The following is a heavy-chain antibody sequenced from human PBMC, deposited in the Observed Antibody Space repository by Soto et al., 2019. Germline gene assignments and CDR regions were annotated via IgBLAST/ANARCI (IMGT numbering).Heavy chain of an antibody. CDR2: GLWDNGQV. CDR1: GTTSTDYG. Sequence: GGSLRLPGAVSGTTSTDYGMHWVRQAPGKGLEWLSAGLWDNGQVGYADSVKGRFTSSRNNARHFLYLQMNSLTVEDTALYYCVKEMAPGGADVWGQGTAVTGSS. J-gene: IGHJ6*02. D-gene: IGHD3-16*01. CDR3: VKEMAPGGADV. V-gene: IGHV3-9*02.